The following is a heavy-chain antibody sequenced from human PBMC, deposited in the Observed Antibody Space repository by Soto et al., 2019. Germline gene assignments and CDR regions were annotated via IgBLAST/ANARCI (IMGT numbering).Heavy chain of an antibody. D-gene: IGHD4-17*01. V-gene: IGHV3-74*01. CDR3: ARRAKYYGDYEALGY. CDR1: GFTFSSFW. Sequence: GGSLRLSCAASGFTFSSFWMHWIRQVPGKGLVWVSRINTDGSSTSYADSVKGRFTISRDNAKNTVYLQMSSLRSEDTAVYYCARRAKYYGDYEALGYWGQGTLVTVS. CDR2: INTDGSST. J-gene: IGHJ4*02.